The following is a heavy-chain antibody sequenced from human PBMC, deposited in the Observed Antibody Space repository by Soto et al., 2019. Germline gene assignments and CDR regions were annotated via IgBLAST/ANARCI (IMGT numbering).Heavy chain of an antibody. CDR3: ARLGIAVAGTYGMDV. D-gene: IGHD6-19*01. CDR2: IYPDDSDI. J-gene: IGHJ6*02. Sequence: EVQLVQSGAEVKKPGESLKISCKGSGYSFTSYWIGWVRQMPGKGLEWMGIIYPDDSDIKYSPSFQGQVTISADKSISTAYLQWSSLKASDTAMYYCARLGIAVAGTYGMDVWGQGTTVTVSS. CDR1: GYSFTSYW. V-gene: IGHV5-51*03.